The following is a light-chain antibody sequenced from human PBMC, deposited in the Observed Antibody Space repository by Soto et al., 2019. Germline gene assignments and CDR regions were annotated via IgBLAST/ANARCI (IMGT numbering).Light chain of an antibody. Sequence: QFALTQPRSVSGSPGHSVTISCTGTSSDVGGYSYVSWYQQHPGKAPKLMISDVSKRPSGVPDRFSGSKFGNTASLTISGLQAEDEADYYCCSYAGAFTYVFGSGTKLTVL. CDR3: CSYAGAFTYV. CDR1: SSDVGGYSY. J-gene: IGLJ1*01. V-gene: IGLV2-11*01. CDR2: DVS.